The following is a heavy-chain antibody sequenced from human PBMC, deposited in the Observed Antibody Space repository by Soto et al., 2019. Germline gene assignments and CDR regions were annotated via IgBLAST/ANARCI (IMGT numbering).Heavy chain of an antibody. CDR1: RFTFSNFA. CDR3: AKGGATYGLLTHDY. V-gene: IGHV3-23*01. Sequence: GGSLRLSCAASRFTFSNFAMSWVRQAPWKGLEWVSTITGTSANTYYTDSVKGRFAISRDNSQNTLYLQMNSLTTEDTAVYYCAKGGATYGLLTHDYWGQGTLVTVSS. J-gene: IGHJ4*02. CDR2: ITGTSANT. D-gene: IGHD3-9*01.